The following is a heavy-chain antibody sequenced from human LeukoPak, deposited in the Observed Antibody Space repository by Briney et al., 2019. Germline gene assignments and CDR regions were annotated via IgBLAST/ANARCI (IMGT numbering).Heavy chain of an antibody. V-gene: IGHV3-30*18. Sequence: GGSPRLSCAASGFTFSTYAMHWVRQAPGKGLEWVAVISYDGSNKYYADSVKGRFTISRDNSKNTLYLQMNTLRAEDTAVYYCAKDVSWNWFDPWGQGTLVTVSS. CDR1: GFTFSTYA. CDR3: AKDVSWNWFDP. CDR2: ISYDGSNK. J-gene: IGHJ5*02.